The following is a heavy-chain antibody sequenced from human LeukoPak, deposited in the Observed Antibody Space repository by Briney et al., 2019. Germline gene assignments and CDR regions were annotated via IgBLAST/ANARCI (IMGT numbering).Heavy chain of an antibody. D-gene: IGHD3-3*01. CDR1: GGSFSGYY. V-gene: IGHV4-34*01. CDR3: AIHIRITIFGVVTKTEGFDP. CDR2: INHSGST. Sequence: SETLSLTCAVYGGSFSGYYWSWIRQPPGKGLEWIGEINHSGSTNYNPSLKSRVTISVDTSKNQFSLKLSSVTAADTAVYYCAIHIRITIFGVVTKTEGFDPWGQGTLVTVSS. J-gene: IGHJ5*02.